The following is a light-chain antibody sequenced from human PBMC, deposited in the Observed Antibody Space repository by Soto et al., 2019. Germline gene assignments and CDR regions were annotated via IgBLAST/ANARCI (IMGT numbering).Light chain of an antibody. V-gene: IGKV1-5*03. CDR3: QQYSAYPLT. Sequence: DIQMTQSPSTLSASVGDRVTIACRASQSISSWLAWYQQKPGNAPKLLIYQASSLQSGVPSRFGGSGSATEFTLTISSLQPDDFATYYCQQYSAYPLTFGGGTKVDIK. CDR2: QAS. J-gene: IGKJ4*01. CDR1: QSISSW.